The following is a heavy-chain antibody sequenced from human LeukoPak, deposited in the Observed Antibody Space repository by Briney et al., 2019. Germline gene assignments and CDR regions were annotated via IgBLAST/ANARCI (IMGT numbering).Heavy chain of an antibody. Sequence: TLSLTCAVYGGSFSGYYWSWIRQPPGKALEWLARIDWDDDKFYSTSLKTRLTISKDTSKNQVVLTMTNMDPVDTATYYCARTNWNYYFDYWGQGTLVTVSS. V-gene: IGHV2-70*16. CDR3: ARTNWNYYFDY. CDR2: IDWDDDK. CDR1: GGSFSGYY. J-gene: IGHJ4*02. D-gene: IGHD1-7*01.